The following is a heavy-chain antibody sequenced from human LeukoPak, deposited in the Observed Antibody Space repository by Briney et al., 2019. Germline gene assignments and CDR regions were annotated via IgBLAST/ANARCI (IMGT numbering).Heavy chain of an antibody. CDR1: GYTFTDYF. D-gene: IGHD3-10*01. Sequence: ASVKVSCKASGYTFTDYFIHWVRQAPGQGLEWMGWINPNIGDASYAQKFQDRVTMTRDRSINTAYMGLSRLTSEDTAVYYCARAPMVRGVIIEYYFDYWGQGTLVTVSS. V-gene: IGHV1-2*02. CDR3: ARAPMVRGVIIEYYFDY. J-gene: IGHJ4*02. CDR2: INPNIGDA.